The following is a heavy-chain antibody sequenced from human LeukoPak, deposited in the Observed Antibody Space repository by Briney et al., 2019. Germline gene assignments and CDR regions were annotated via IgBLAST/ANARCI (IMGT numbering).Heavy chain of an antibody. J-gene: IGHJ4*02. CDR1: GFTFSSYA. CDR2: ISSNGGST. V-gene: IGHV3-64*01. Sequence: PGGSRRLSCAASGFTFSSYAMHWVRQAPGKGLEYVSAISSNGGSTYYANSVKGRFTISRDNSKNTLYLQMGSLRAEDMAVYYCARDVAAAGTVDYWGQGTLVTVSS. CDR3: ARDVAAAGTVDY. D-gene: IGHD6-13*01.